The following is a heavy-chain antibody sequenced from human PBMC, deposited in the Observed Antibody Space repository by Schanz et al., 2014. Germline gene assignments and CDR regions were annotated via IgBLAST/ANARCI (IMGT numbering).Heavy chain of an antibody. CDR3: AKELYSGSHYGWFDP. CDR2: ISGSGGST. V-gene: IGHV3-23*01. CDR1: GFTFRNYA. D-gene: IGHD1-26*01. Sequence: VQLLESGGGLVQPGGSLKLSCSASGFTFRNYALSWVRQAPGKGLAWVSAISGSGGSTYYADSVKGRFTISRDNSNHTPYLQMNSLRAADTAVYYCAKELYSGSHYGWFDPWGQGTLVTVSS. J-gene: IGHJ5*02.